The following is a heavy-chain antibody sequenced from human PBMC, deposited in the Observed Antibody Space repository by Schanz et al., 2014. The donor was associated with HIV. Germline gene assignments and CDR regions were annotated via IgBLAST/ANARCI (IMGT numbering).Heavy chain of an antibody. Sequence: EVQLLESGGGLVQPGESLRLACAGSRLTFSGYSMNWVRQAPGKGLEWVSSISSSRSYIFYADSVKGRFTISRDNSMNTLYLQMNSLRAEDTAVYYCAKFLRKYDYYGMDVWGQGTTVTVSS. CDR3: AKFLRKYDYYGMDV. CDR2: ISSSRSYI. J-gene: IGHJ6*02. CDR1: RLTFSGYS. V-gene: IGHV3-21*04.